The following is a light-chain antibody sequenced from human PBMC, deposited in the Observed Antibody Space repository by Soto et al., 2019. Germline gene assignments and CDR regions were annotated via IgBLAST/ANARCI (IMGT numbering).Light chain of an antibody. CDR1: QGISNY. J-gene: IGKJ1*01. V-gene: IGKV1-27*01. Sequence: DVQMTPSPSSLSASVGDRVTITCRASQGISNYLAWYHQKQGKVPKLLIYAASTLQSGVPSRINGSGSGTDFTLTISSLQPEDVETYYCQKYNSAPRTFGQGTKVEIK. CDR2: AAS. CDR3: QKYNSAPRT.